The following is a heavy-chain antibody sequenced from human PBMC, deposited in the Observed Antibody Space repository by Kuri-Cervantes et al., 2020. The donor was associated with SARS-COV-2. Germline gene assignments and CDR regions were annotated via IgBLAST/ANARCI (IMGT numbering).Heavy chain of an antibody. CDR3: ARDGTELDSYYYYMDV. CDR1: GFTLSSYT. V-gene: IGHV3-21*06. J-gene: IGHJ6*03. Sequence: ETLSLTCIASGFTLSSYTMIWVRQAPGKAREWVSSISGSGSYIYYADSLKGRFTISRDTAKNSLSLYMNSLRGEDTAVYYCARDGTELDSYYYYMDVWGKGTTVTVSS. CDR2: ISGSGSYI. D-gene: IGHD1-1*01.